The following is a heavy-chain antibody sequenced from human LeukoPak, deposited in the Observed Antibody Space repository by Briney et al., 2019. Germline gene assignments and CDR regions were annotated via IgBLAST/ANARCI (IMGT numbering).Heavy chain of an antibody. D-gene: IGHD2-2*01. CDR1: GFTFSSYS. J-gene: IGHJ3*02. V-gene: IGHV3-21*01. CDR2: ISGSSSYI. CDR3: AREGTNGPSDAFDI. Sequence: GGSLRLSCAASGFTFSSYSMNWVRQAPGKGLEWVSSISGSSSYIYYADSVKGRFTISRDNAKNSLYLQMNSLRAEDTAVYYCAREGTNGPSDAFDIWGQGTMVTVSS.